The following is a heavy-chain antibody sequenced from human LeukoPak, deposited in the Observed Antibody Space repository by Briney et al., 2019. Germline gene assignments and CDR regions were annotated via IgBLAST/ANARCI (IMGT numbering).Heavy chain of an antibody. V-gene: IGHV4-59*12. J-gene: IGHJ5*02. CDR1: GGSISSYY. CDR3: ARGGWQWLVRPYNWFDP. CDR2: IYYSGST. Sequence: SETLSLTCTVSGGSISSYYWSWIRQPPGKGLEWIGYIYYSGSTNYNPSLKSRVTISVDTSKNQFSLKLSSVTAADTAVYYCARGGWQWLVRPYNWFDPWGQGTLVTVSS. D-gene: IGHD6-19*01.